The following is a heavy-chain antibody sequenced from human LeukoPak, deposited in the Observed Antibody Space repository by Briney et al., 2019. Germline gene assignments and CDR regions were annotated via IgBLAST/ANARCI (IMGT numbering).Heavy chain of an antibody. J-gene: IGHJ6*02. CDR3: AKDLGFSGLGYAMDV. CDR1: GFTVSNNY. D-gene: IGHD3-10*01. CDR2: ISGSGGST. V-gene: IGHV3-23*01. Sequence: PGGSLRLSCAASGFTVSNNYMSWVRQAPGKGLEWVSAISGSGGSTYYADSVKGRFTISRDNSKNTLYLQMNSLRAEDTAVYYCAKDLGFSGLGYAMDVWGQGTTVTVSS.